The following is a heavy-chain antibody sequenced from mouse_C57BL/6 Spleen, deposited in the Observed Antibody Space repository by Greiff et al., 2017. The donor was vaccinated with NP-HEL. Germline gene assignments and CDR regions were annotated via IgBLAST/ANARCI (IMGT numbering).Heavy chain of an antibody. CDR3: ARSGGGGGAMDY. D-gene: IGHD3-1*01. CDR1: GYAFSSSW. V-gene: IGHV1-82*01. Sequence: QVQLQQSGPELVKPGASVKISCKASGYAFSSSWMNWVKQRPGKGLEWIGRIYPGDGDTNYNGKFKGKATLTADKSSSTAYMQLSSLTSEDSAVYFCARSGGGGGAMDYWGQGTSVTVSS. CDR2: IYPGDGDT. J-gene: IGHJ4*01.